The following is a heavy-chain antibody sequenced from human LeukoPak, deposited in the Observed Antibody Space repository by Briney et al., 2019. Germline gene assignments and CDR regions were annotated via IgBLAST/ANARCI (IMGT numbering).Heavy chain of an antibody. V-gene: IGHV1-69*13. CDR3: ARNPDIVVVPAANHPYYYYYYMDV. D-gene: IGHD2-2*01. Sequence: ASVKVSCKASGGTFSSYAISWVRQAPGQGLEWMGGIIPIFGTANYAQKFQGRVTITADESTSTAYMELSSLRSEDTAVYYCARNPDIVVVPAANHPYYYYYYMDVWGKGTTVTVSS. J-gene: IGHJ6*03. CDR2: IIPIFGTA. CDR1: GGTFSSYA.